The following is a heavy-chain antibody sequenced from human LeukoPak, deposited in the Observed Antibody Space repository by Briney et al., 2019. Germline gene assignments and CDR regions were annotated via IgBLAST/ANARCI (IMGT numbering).Heavy chain of an antibody. CDR3: ARDNFYSIFDY. J-gene: IGHJ4*02. CDR1: GSSINTDYS. V-gene: IGHV4-38-2*02. D-gene: IGHD2-21*02. Sequence: SETLSLTCAVSGSSINTDYSWGWIRQPPGQGLEWIGSIHHSGRTYYSPSLKSRVTISLDTSKNQFSLNLSSVTAADTAVYYCARDNFYSIFDYWGQGTLVTVSS. CDR2: IHHSGRT.